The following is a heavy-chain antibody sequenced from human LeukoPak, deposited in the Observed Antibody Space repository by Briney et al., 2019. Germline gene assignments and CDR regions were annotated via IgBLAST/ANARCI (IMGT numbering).Heavy chain of an antibody. D-gene: IGHD3-10*01. CDR3: ARSYGSGSYLGDAFDI. J-gene: IGHJ3*02. Sequence: SQTLSLTCTVSGGSISSGDYYWSWIRQPPGKGLEWIGYIYYSGSTYYNPSLKSRVTISVDTSKNQLSLKLSSVTAADTAVYYCARSYGSGSYLGDAFDIWGQGTMVTVSS. CDR2: IYYSGST. V-gene: IGHV4-30-4*01. CDR1: GGSISSGDYY.